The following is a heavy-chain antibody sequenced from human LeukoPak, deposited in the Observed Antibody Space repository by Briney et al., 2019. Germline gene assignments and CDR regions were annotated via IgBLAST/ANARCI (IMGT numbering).Heavy chain of an antibody. D-gene: IGHD1-1*01. CDR2: VDHTGST. J-gene: IGHJ6*03. Sequence: SETLSLTCSVSGDSGPHYWTWIRQPPGKGLEWIGYVDHTGSTNFNPSLNGRVSISRDTTKNLFSLRLRSVTAADTAVYFCARGRVSSSTWYSTYYYYFYMDVWGKGTTVTVSS. CDR3: ARGRVSSSTWYSTYYYYFYMDV. V-gene: IGHV4-59*02. CDR1: GDSGPHY.